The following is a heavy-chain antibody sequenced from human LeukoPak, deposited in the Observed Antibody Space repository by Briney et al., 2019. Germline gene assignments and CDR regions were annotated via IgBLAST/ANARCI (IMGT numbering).Heavy chain of an antibody. J-gene: IGHJ1*01. Sequence: GGSLRLSCAASGFIFSNYAMHWVRQAPGKGLEWVALISSDGSKIYYADSVKGRFTISRDNSRNTLYLQMNSLRAEDSAVYYCTRDRTTVTIAYFQHWGQGTLVTVSS. V-gene: IGHV3-30*04. D-gene: IGHD4-17*01. CDR2: ISSDGSKI. CDR1: GFIFSNYA. CDR3: TRDRTTVTIAYFQH.